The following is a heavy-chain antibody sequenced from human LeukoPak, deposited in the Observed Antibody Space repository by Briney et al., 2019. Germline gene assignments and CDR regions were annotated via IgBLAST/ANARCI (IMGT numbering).Heavy chain of an antibody. CDR2: INSDGSWT. Sequence: GGSLRLSCAASGNYWMHWVRQAPGKGLVWVSHINSDGSWTSYADSVKGRFTISRDNSKNTLYLQMNSLRAEDTAVYYCARVNYDYVWGSYRHYYFDYWGQGTLVTVSS. J-gene: IGHJ4*02. CDR1: GNYW. CDR3: ARVNYDYVWGSYRHYYFDY. D-gene: IGHD3-16*02. V-gene: IGHV3-74*01.